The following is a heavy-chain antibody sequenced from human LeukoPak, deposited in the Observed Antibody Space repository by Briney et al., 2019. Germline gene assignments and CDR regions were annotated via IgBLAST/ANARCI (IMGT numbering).Heavy chain of an antibody. D-gene: IGHD6-6*01. J-gene: IGHJ6*02. V-gene: IGHV5-51*01. CDR2: IYPGDSDT. CDR1: GYSFFRNW. Sequence: GESLKISCKGSGYSFFRNWIGWVRQMPGKGLEWMGIIYPGDSDTRYSPSFQGQVTISADKSISTAYLQWSSLKASDTAMYYCASSSSSIHSYYYGMDVWGQGTTVTVSS. CDR3: ASSSSSIHSYYYGMDV.